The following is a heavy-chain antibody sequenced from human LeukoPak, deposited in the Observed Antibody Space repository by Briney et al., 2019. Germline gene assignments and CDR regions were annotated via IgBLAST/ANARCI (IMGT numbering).Heavy chain of an antibody. J-gene: IGHJ6*02. V-gene: IGHV4-59*11. D-gene: IGHD3-16*01. Sequence: SETLSLTCTVSGGSISGHYWTWIRQPPGKGLEWIGQIRYSGRPDYNPSLESRVTISVDTSKNQLSLKVTSVTGADTAVYYCARFGVDYDMDVWGQGTTVTVSS. CDR3: ARFGVDYDMDV. CDR1: GGSISGHY. CDR2: IRYSGRP.